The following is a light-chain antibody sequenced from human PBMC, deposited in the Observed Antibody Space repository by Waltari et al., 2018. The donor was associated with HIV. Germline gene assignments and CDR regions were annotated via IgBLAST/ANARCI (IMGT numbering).Light chain of an antibody. J-gene: IGKJ2*01. Sequence: EIVLTQSPGPLSVSPGGSATLSCRASQSVASTYLAWYQQKLGQAPRLLVYGASSRATDIPARFSGSGSGTDFTLTISRLEPEDSAVYYCQQYGRSPYTFGQGTKLEIK. CDR1: QSVASTY. V-gene: IGKV3-20*01. CDR2: GAS. CDR3: QQYGRSPYT.